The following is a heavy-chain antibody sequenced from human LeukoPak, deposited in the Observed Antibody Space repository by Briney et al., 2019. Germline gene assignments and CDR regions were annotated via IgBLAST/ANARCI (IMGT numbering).Heavy chain of an antibody. CDR1: GYTFTGYY. CDR2: INPNSGGT. CDR3: ARSTTVVTYLDY. Sequence: ASVKVCCKASGYTFTGYYMHWVRQAPGQGLEWMGWINPNSGGTNYAQKFQGRVTMTRDTSISTAYMELSRLRSDDTAVYYCARSTTVVTYLDYWGQGTLVTVSS. V-gene: IGHV1-2*02. J-gene: IGHJ4*02. D-gene: IGHD4-23*01.